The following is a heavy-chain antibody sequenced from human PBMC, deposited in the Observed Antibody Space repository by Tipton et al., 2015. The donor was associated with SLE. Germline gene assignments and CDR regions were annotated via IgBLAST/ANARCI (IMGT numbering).Heavy chain of an antibody. CDR1: GGSISSDY. CDR2: IYYSGIT. V-gene: IGHV4-59*13. J-gene: IGHJ4*02. D-gene: IGHD4-17*01. CDR3: VRVFGPGELPHYFDF. Sequence: TLSLTCTVSGGSISSDYWSWIRQPPGKGLEWIGYIYYSGITEYNPSLKSRVTMSIDTSKNQFSMKMSSVTAADTAVYYFVRVFGPGELPHYFDFGGQVTLVSVSS.